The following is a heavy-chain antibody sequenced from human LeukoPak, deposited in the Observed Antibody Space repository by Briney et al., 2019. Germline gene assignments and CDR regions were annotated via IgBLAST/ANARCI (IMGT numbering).Heavy chain of an antibody. CDR1: GFTFNSFG. V-gene: IGHV3-30*02. CDR3: AEWNRGYSGSYFDY. CDR2: IRYDGSNK. Sequence: TGGSLRLSCAASGFTFNSFGMNWVRQAPGKGLDWVAFIRYDGSNKYYADSVKGRFTISRDNSKNTLYLQMNSLRAEDTAVYYCAEWNRGYSGSYFDYWGQGTLVTVSS. J-gene: IGHJ4*02. D-gene: IGHD5-18*01.